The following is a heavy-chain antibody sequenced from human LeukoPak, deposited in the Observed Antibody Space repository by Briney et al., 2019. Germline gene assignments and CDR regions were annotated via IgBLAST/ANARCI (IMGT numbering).Heavy chain of an antibody. CDR2: IYYSGST. CDR1: GGSISSGGYY. Sequence: PSQTLSLTCTVSGGSISSGGYYWSWIRQHPGKGLEWIGYIYYSGSTYYNPSLKSRVTISVDTSKNQFSLRLSSVTAADTAVYYCARADQRLYTSGWTYYFDYWGQGTLVTVSS. V-gene: IGHV4-31*03. CDR3: ARADQRLYTSGWTYYFDY. J-gene: IGHJ4*02. D-gene: IGHD6-19*01.